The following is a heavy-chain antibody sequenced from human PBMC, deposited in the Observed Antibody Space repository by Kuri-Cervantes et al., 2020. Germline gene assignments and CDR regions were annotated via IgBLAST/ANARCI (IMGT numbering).Heavy chain of an antibody. CDR1: GGSISSGDYY. Sequence: SETLSLTCTVSGGSISSGDYYWSWIRQPPGKGLEWIGYIYYSGSTYYNPSLKSRVTISVDTSKNQFSLKLSSVTAADTAVYYCARSKTQGWFGEGLDWFDPWGQGTLVTVSS. CDR3: ARSKTQGWFGEGLDWFDP. V-gene: IGHV4-30-4*01. D-gene: IGHD3-10*01. J-gene: IGHJ5*02. CDR2: IYYSGST.